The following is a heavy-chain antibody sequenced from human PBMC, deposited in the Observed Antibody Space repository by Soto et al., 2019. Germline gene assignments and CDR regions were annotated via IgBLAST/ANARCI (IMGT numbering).Heavy chain of an antibody. D-gene: IGHD6-13*01. Sequence: ASVKVSCKASGYTFTSYYIHWVRQAPGQGLEWMGIINPSGGSTSYAQKFQGRVTMTRDTSTSTVYMELSSLRSEDTAVYYCARDSSSSWSKRHLVWFDPWGQGTLVTVSS. CDR1: GYTFTSYY. J-gene: IGHJ5*02. V-gene: IGHV1-46*03. CDR3: ARDSSSSWSKRHLVWFDP. CDR2: INPSGGST.